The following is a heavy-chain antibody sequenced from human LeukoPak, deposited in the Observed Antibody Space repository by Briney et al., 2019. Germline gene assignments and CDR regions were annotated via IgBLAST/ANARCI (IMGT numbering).Heavy chain of an antibody. CDR1: GFTFSSSYS. J-gene: IGHJ4*02. CDR2: ISSSRSYI. D-gene: IGHD1-1*01. CDR3: ASQTEYCFDY. Sequence: GGSLRLSCVASGFTFSSSYSLNWVRQAPGKGLEWVSSISSSRSYIYYADSVKARFTISRDNAKNSLYLQMNSLRAEDTAVYYCASQTEYCFDYWGQGTLVTVSS. V-gene: IGHV3-21*01.